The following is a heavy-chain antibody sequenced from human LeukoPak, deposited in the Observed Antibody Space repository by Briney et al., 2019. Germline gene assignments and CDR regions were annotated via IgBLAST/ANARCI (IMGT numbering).Heavy chain of an antibody. J-gene: IGHJ4*02. D-gene: IGHD5-24*01. CDR1: GFTFSRFS. Sequence: GGSLRLSCAASGFTFSRFSMNWVRQAPGKGLEWVSSISSSSTSIYYGDSVKGRFTISRDNAKNSLYLQMNSLRAEDTAVYYCTRDVDSGDDYWGQGTLVTVSS. CDR3: TRDVDSGDDY. V-gene: IGHV3-21*01. CDR2: ISSSSTSI.